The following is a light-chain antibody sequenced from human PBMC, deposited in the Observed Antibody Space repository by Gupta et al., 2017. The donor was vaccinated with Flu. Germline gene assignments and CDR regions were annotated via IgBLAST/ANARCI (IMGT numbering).Light chain of an antibody. CDR2: DAS. CDR1: QSVSSY. V-gene: IGKV3-11*01. CDR3: QQRSNWPRGA. J-gene: IGKJ1*01. Sequence: EIVLTQSPATLSSSPGERATLSCRASQSVSSYLAWYHQKPGQAPRLLIYDASNRATGIPARFSGSGSGTDFTLTISSLEPEDFAVYYCQQRSNWPRGAFGQGTKVEIK.